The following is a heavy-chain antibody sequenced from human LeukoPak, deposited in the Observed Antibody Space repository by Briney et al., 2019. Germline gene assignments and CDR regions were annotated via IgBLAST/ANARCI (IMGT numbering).Heavy chain of an antibody. CDR1: GFTVSSNY. CDR2: IYSCGST. V-gene: IGHV3-66*04. J-gene: IGHJ4*02. CDR3: ARQNDIGSNDVFDY. D-gene: IGHD3-9*01. Sequence: GGSLRLSCAASGFTVSSNYMSWVRQAPGKGLEWVSVIYSCGSTYYADSVKGRFTISRDNAKNSLYLQMNSLRAEDTAVYYCARQNDIGSNDVFDYWGQGTLVTVSS.